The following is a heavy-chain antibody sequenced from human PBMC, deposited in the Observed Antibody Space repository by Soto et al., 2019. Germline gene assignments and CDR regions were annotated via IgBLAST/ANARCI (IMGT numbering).Heavy chain of an antibody. Sequence: SETLSLTCTVSGGSISSYDWSWIRPPPGKGLEWIGYIYYSGSTNYNPSLKSRVTISVDTSKNQFSLRLTSVTAADTAMYYCATLPPRIVVVVSPIPSWGQGTPVTVSS. J-gene: IGHJ5*02. V-gene: IGHV4-59*12. CDR2: IYYSGST. CDR3: ATLPPRIVVVVSPIPS. CDR1: GGSISSYD. D-gene: IGHD2-21*02.